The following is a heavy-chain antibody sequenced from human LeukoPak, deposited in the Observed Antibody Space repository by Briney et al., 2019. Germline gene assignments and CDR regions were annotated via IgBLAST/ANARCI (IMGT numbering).Heavy chain of an antibody. J-gene: IGHJ5*02. CDR2: IYYSGST. CDR1: GGSISSYY. Sequence: PSETLSLTCTVSGGSISSYYWSWIRQPPGRGLEWIGYIYYSGSTNYNPSLKSRVTISVDTSKNQFSLKLSSVTAADTAVYYYARGNDFWSGSFDPWGQGTLVTVSS. CDR3: ARGNDFWSGSFDP. D-gene: IGHD3-3*01. V-gene: IGHV4-59*01.